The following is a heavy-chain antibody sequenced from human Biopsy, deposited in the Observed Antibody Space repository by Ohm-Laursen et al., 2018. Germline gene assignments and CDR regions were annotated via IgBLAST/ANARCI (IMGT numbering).Heavy chain of an antibody. D-gene: IGHD1-26*01. V-gene: IGHV4-59*01. J-gene: IGHJ4*02. CDR1: GGAIGSFF. Sequence: GTLSLTCTVSGGAIGSFFWSWIRQPPGKGLEWIGYIYYSGSTNYNPSLRSRVTISVDRSKNQFSLELSSVTAADTAVYYCARVGAGAPSIDYFDYWGQGALVTVSS. CDR2: IYYSGST. CDR3: ARVGAGAPSIDYFDY.